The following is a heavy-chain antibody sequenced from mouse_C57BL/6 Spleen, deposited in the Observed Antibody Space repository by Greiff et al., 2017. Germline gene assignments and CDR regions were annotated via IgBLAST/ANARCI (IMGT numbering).Heavy chain of an antibody. CDR1: GYTFTGYW. CDR3: AREGAAQATGYYAMDY. CDR2: ILPGSGST. J-gene: IGHJ4*01. Sequence: VQLQQSGAELMKPGASVKLSCKATGYTFTGYWIEWVKQRPGHGLEWIGEILPGSGSTNYNEKFKGKATFTADTSSNTAYMQLSSLTTEDSAIYYCAREGAAQATGYYAMDYWGQGTSVTVSS. D-gene: IGHD3-2*02. V-gene: IGHV1-9*01.